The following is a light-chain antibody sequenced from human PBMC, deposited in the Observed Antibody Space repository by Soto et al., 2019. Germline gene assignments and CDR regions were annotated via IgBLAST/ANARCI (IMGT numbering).Light chain of an antibody. J-gene: IGLJ1*01. CDR1: SSDVGSYNL. CDR3: CSYAGSSTFPYV. Sequence: HSVLTQAASVSGSPGQSISISCTGTSSDVGSYNLVSWYQHHPGKAPKLMIYEVSKRPSGVSNRFSGSKSGNTASLTISGLQAEDEADYYCCSYAGSSTFPYVFGTGTKVTVL. CDR2: EVS. V-gene: IGLV2-23*02.